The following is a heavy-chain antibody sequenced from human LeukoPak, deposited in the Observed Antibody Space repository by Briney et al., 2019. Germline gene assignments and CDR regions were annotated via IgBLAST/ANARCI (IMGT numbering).Heavy chain of an antibody. Sequence: GGSLRLSCAASGFTFSSYAMSWVRQAPGKGLEWVSAISGSGGSTYYADSVKGRFTFSRDNSKNTLYLQMNSLRAEDTAVYYCARDRYDSSGYLGVFDYWGQGTLVTVSS. J-gene: IGHJ4*02. CDR1: GFTFSSYA. V-gene: IGHV3-23*01. CDR2: ISGSGGST. D-gene: IGHD3-22*01. CDR3: ARDRYDSSGYLGVFDY.